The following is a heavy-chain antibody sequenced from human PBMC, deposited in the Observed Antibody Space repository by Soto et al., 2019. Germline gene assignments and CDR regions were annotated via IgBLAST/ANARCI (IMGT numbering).Heavy chain of an antibody. CDR2: INPDGSDK. CDR3: ASGGWETPI. CDR1: GFSFSTYW. Sequence: EVQLVESGGGLVQPGGSLRLSCAASGFSFSTYWMSWVRQAPGKGLEWVATINPDGSDKYYVDSVKGRFTISRDNAKKSLLLQMNSLPAEDTAVYYCASGGWETPIWGQGTLVTVSS. D-gene: IGHD1-26*01. J-gene: IGHJ4*02. V-gene: IGHV3-7*03.